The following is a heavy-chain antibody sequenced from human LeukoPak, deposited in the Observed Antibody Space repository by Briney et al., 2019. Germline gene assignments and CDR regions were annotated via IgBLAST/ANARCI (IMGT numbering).Heavy chain of an antibody. CDR1: GGSISSSSYY. CDR2: IYYRGNT. V-gene: IGHV4-39*01. Sequence: SETLSLTCTVSGGSISSSSYYWGWIRQPPGKGLQWIGSIYYRGNTYYTPSLKRRVTISVDTSKNQFSLKLSSVTAADTAVYYCASPPLDYGDYSIDYWGHGTLVTVSS. J-gene: IGHJ4*01. D-gene: IGHD4-17*01. CDR3: ASPPLDYGDYSIDY.